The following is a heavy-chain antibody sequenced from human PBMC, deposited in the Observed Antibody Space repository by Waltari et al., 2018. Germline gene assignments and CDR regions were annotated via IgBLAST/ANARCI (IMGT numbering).Heavy chain of an antibody. CDR2: IIPIFGTA. J-gene: IGHJ4*02. Sequence: QVQLVKSGAGLRKPGSSVRFSAKASGGPFTAYAISRVRQAPGQGLEWMGGIIPIFGTANYAQKFQGRVTITADESTSTAYMELSSLRSEDTAVYYCARGKYYDSSGSLGYWGQGTLVTVSS. CDR3: ARGKYYDSSGSLGY. V-gene: IGHV1-69*12. CDR1: GGPFTAYA. D-gene: IGHD3-22*01.